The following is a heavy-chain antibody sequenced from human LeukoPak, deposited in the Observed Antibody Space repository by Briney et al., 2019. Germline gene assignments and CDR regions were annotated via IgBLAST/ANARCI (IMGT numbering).Heavy chain of an antibody. D-gene: IGHD4/OR15-4a*01. CDR1: GFTFSSYG. CDR2: IKTKADGGTT. J-gene: IGHJ6*03. CDR3: TTDLTYYYYYYMDV. V-gene: IGHV3-15*01. Sequence: GGTLRLSCAASGFTFSSYGMSWVRQAPGKGLEWVGRIKTKADGGTTDYAAPVKGRFTVSRDDSKNTLFLQMNSLKTDDTAVYYCTTDLTYYYYYYMDVWGKGTTVTISS.